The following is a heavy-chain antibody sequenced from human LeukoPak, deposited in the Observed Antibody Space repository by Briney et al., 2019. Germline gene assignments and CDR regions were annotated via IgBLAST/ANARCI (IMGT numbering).Heavy chain of an antibody. Sequence: SQTLSLTCAISGDSVSSNSAAWNWIRQSPSRGLEWLGRTYYRSKWYNDYAVSVKSRITINPDTSKNQFSLQLNSVTPEDTAVYYCARARIAAAGTRVLGYYYGMDVWGQGTAVTASS. CDR1: GDSVSSNSAA. CDR2: TYYRSKWYN. D-gene: IGHD6-13*01. CDR3: ARARIAAAGTRVLGYYYGMDV. J-gene: IGHJ6*02. V-gene: IGHV6-1*01.